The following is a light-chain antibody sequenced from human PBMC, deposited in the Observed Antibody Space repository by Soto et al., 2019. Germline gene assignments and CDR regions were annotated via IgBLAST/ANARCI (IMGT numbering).Light chain of an antibody. J-gene: IGKJ3*01. CDR2: LAS. V-gene: IGKV1-17*02. CDR1: QGIRND. CDR3: LQHNSYPLS. Sequence: DVQMTQSPSSLSASVGDRVTITCRTSQGIRNDLGWYQQRPGKAPKLLIYLASNLQSGVPSRFNDSESWTEFTLTITDLHPQYFTTYYCLQHNSYPLSFGPGTKVYSK.